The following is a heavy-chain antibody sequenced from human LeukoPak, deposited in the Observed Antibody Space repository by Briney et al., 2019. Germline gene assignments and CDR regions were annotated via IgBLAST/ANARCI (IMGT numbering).Heavy chain of an antibody. Sequence: PSETLSLTCAVSGGSISSGGYSWSWIRQPPGKGLEWIGYIYYSGSTNYSPSLKSRVTISVDTSKNQFSLKLSSVTAADTAVYYCARDRVLDSGWFPNPYWYFDLWGRGTLVTVSS. J-gene: IGHJ2*01. CDR1: GGSISSGGYS. V-gene: IGHV4-61*08. CDR3: ARDRVLDSGWFPNPYWYFDL. CDR2: IYYSGST. D-gene: IGHD6-19*01.